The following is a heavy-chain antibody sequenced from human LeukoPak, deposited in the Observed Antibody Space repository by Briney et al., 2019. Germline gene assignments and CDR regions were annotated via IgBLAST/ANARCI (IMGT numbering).Heavy chain of an antibody. CDR3: AKDRSSIEPSDY. CDR2: ISGSGGST. D-gene: IGHD1-14*01. CDR1: GLTFSSYA. V-gene: IGHV3-23*01. J-gene: IGHJ4*02. Sequence: GGSLRLYCAASGLTFSSYAVSWVRQAPGKGLEWVSAISGSGGSTYYADSVKGRFTISRDNSKNTLYLQMNSLRAEDTAVYYCAKDRSSIEPSDYWGQGTLVTVSS.